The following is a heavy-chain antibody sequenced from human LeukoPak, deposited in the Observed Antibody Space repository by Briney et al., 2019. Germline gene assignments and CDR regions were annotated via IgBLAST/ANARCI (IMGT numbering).Heavy chain of an antibody. CDR3: ARRLGGADVFDI. J-gene: IGHJ3*02. Sequence: PGESLKISCKGSGHTFNNYWIAWVRQMPGKGLEWMGIIYPIDSETRYSPSFQGQVTFSADRSINTAYLQWNSLKASDSAMYYCARRLGGADVFDIWGQGTMVTVSS. CDR2: IYPIDSET. CDR1: GHTFNNYW. D-gene: IGHD3-16*01. V-gene: IGHV5-51*01.